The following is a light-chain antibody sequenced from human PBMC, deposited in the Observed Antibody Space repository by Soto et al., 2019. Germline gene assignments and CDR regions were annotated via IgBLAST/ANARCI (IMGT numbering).Light chain of an antibody. CDR1: SSNIGAGYD. Sequence: QPVLTQPPSVSGAPGQRVTISCTGSSSNIGAGYDVHWYQQLPGTAPKLLIYGNSNRPSGVPDRFSGSKSGTSASLAITGLQAEDEADYYCQSYDSSLSGQRVFGTGTKVTVL. CDR3: QSYDSSLSGQRV. V-gene: IGLV1-40*01. J-gene: IGLJ1*01. CDR2: GNS.